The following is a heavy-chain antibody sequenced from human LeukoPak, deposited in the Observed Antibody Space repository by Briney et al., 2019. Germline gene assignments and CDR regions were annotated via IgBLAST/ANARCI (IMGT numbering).Heavy chain of an antibody. V-gene: IGHV3-53*01. J-gene: IGHJ4*02. CDR2: IYSGGST. CDR1: GFTVSSDY. Sequence: GSLRLSCAATGFTVSSDYMSWVRQAPGKGLEWVSVIYSGGSTYYADSVKGRFTISRDNSKNTLYLQMNSLRAEDTAVYYCARDFGSSGYYYNWGQGTLVTVSS. CDR3: ARDFGSSGYYYN. D-gene: IGHD3-22*01.